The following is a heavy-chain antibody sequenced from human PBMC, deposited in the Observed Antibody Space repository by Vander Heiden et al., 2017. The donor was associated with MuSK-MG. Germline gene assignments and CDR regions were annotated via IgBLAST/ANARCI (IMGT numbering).Heavy chain of an antibody. CDR3: ARTQASYCSSTSCYQYYYYYYMDV. D-gene: IGHD2-2*01. V-gene: IGHV1-18*01. Sequence: QVQLVQSGAEVKKPGASVKVSCKASGYTFTSYGISWVRPAPGQGLEWMGWISAYNGNTNYAQKLQGRVTMTTDTSTSTAYMELRSLRSDDTAVYYCARTQASYCSSTSCYQYYYYYYMDVWGKGTTVTVSS. CDR1: GYTFTSYG. CDR2: ISAYNGNT. J-gene: IGHJ6*03.